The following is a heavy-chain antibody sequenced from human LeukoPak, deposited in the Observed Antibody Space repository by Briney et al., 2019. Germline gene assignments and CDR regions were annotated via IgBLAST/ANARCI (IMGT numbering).Heavy chain of an antibody. V-gene: IGHV3-30*02. CDR3: AELGITMIGGV. CDR2: IQYDGSNE. CDR1: GFSFSSYS. J-gene: IGHJ6*03. Sequence: PGGSLRLSCVASGFSFSSYSMNWVRQAPGKGLEWVAYIQYDGSNEQYAHSVKGRFRISRDNAKNTLYLQMNSLRAEDTAVYYCAELGITMIGGVWGKGTTVTISS. D-gene: IGHD3-10*02.